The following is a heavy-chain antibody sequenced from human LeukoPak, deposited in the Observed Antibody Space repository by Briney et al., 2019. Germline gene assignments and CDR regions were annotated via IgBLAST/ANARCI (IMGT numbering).Heavy chain of an antibody. V-gene: IGHV1-69*01. D-gene: IGHD3-3*01. J-gene: IGHJ4*02. CDR1: GGTFSSYA. CDR3: ARAHRNDFWSARFDY. CDR2: IIPIFGTA. Sequence: SVKVSCKASGGTFSSYAISWVRHAPGQGLEWMGGIIPIFGTANYAQKFQGRVTITADESTSTAYMELSSLRSEDTAVYYCARAHRNDFWSARFDYWGQGTLVTVSS.